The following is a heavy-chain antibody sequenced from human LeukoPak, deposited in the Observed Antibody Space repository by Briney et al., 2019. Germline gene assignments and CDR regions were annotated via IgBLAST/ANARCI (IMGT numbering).Heavy chain of an antibody. J-gene: IGHJ4*02. CDR3: VRLMYYYASGSYWADY. CDR1: GGSFGSSSYY. V-gene: IGHV4-39*01. Sequence: PSETLSLTCTVSGGSFGSSSYYWGWIRQPPGKGLEWIGSIYYTESTYYNPSLKSRVTISVDTSYNQCSLNLNSVTAADTAVYYCVRLMYYYASGSYWADYWGQGTLVTVSS. CDR2: IYYTEST. D-gene: IGHD3-10*01.